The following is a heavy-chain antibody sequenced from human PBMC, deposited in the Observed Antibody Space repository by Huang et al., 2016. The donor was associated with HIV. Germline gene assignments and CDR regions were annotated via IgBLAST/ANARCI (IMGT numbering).Heavy chain of an antibody. CDR1: GFIFNDFA. CDR3: SPSGDDYFYFYMDV. V-gene: IGHV3-49*03. Sequence: QLVESGGDSVQSGRSLRLSCRGSGFIFNDFAINWFRQSPGKGLEGIGFGRSKAFGGAAKSAPSVKDRFTVSRDEAKNVAFLQMDNLQVDDTAIYYCSPSGDDYFYFYMDVWGNGTTVIVS. J-gene: IGHJ6*03. D-gene: IGHD4-17*01. CDR2: GRSKAFGGAA.